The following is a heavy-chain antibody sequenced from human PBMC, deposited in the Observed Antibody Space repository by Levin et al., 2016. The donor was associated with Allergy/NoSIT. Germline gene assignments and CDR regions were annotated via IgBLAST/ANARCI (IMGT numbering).Heavy chain of an antibody. CDR1: GYTFTSYD. J-gene: IGHJ4*02. D-gene: IGHD4-17*01. CDR3: ARGFSHDYGDFVPFDY. CDR2: MNPNNDNT. V-gene: IGHV1-8*01. Sequence: ASVKVSCKASGYTFTSYDINWVRQATGQGLEWMGWMNPNNDNTGYVQKFQGRVTMTRNTSISTAYMELSRLRSEDTAVYYCARGFSHDYGDFVPFDYWGQGTPGHRLL.